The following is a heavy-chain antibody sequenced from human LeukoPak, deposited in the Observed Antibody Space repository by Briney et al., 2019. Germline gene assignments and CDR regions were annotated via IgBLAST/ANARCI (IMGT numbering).Heavy chain of an antibody. CDR3: ARGGDVWFGELLYDY. CDR1: GGSISSYY. J-gene: IGHJ4*02. Sequence: SETLSLTCTVSGGSISSYYWSCIRQPAGKGLEWIGRIYTSGSTNYNPSLKSRVTMSVDTSKNQFSLKLSSVTAADTAVYYCARGGDVWFGELLYDYWGQGTLVTVSS. V-gene: IGHV4-4*07. D-gene: IGHD3-10*01. CDR2: IYTSGST.